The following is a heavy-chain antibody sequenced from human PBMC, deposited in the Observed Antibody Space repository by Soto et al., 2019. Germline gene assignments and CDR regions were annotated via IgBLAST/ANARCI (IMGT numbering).Heavy chain of an antibody. J-gene: IGHJ4*02. CDR1: GGSISGGDYY. CDR2: IYHSGST. V-gene: IGHV4-30-2*01. CDR3: ARGEVVAFGY. Sequence: SETLSLTCTVSGGSISGGDYYWTWIRQPPGKGLEWIGYIYHSGSTYYNPSLKSRVTILVDRSKNQFSLKLSSVTAADTAVYYCARGEVVAFGYWGQGTLVTVSS. D-gene: IGHD2-15*01.